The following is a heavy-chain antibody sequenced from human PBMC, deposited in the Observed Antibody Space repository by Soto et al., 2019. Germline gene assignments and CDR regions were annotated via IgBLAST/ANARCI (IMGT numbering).Heavy chain of an antibody. Sequence: PGESLSLSCAASGFIVSNYSMSWVRQSPGRGLEWVSAISGSGATTYYPDSVKGRFTISRDNSKNTLYLQMNNLRADDTAVYYCTKGGIPRRYNIPTVHFDYWGQGSLVTVSS. V-gene: IGHV3-23*01. CDR3: TKGGIPRRYNIPTVHFDY. CDR2: ISGSGATT. CDR1: GFIVSNYS. J-gene: IGHJ4*02. D-gene: IGHD4-17*01.